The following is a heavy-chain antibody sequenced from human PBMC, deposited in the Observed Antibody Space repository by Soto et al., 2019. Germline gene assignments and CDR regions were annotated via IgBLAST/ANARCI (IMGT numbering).Heavy chain of an antibody. Sequence: QVQLVQSGAEVKKPGSSVQVSCKASGGTFSSYAISWVRQAPGQGLAWMGGIIPIFGTANYAQKFQGRVTITGDESTSTAYMELGSLGSEGTAVYYFARDLPPGGGWFDPLGQGTLVTVSS. V-gene: IGHV1-69*01. CDR1: GGTFSSYA. D-gene: IGHD3-16*01. J-gene: IGHJ5*02. CDR3: ARDLPPGGGWFDP. CDR2: IIPIFGTA.